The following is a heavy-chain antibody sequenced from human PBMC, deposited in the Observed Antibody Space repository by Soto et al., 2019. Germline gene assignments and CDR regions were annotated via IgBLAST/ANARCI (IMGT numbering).Heavy chain of an antibody. CDR3: ARTQVVPADYYYYYGMDV. Sequence: SVKVSCKASGGTFSSYSISWVRQAPGQGLEWMGGIIPIFGTANYAQKFQGRVTITADESTSTAYMELSSLRSEDTAVYYCARTQVVPADYYYYYGMDVWGQGTTVTVSS. CDR1: GGTFSSYS. D-gene: IGHD2-2*01. CDR2: IIPIFGTA. V-gene: IGHV1-69*13. J-gene: IGHJ6*02.